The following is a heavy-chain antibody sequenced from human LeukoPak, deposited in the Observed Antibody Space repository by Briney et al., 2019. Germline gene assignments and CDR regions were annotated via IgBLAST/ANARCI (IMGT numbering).Heavy chain of an antibody. J-gene: IGHJ4*02. CDR3: ASSPYAGFSTSWYS. Sequence: SETLSLTCAVYDGSFSGYYWSWIRQTPGKGLEWTGEINHSGSTNYNPSLKTRVTISLDTSKNQFSLRLTPVTAADTAVYYCASSPYAGFSTSWYSWGQGTLVTLSS. V-gene: IGHV4-34*01. CDR2: INHSGST. CDR1: DGSFSGYY. D-gene: IGHD6-13*01.